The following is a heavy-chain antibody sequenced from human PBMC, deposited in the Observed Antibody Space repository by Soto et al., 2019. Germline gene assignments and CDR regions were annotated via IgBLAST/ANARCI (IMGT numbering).Heavy chain of an antibody. V-gene: IGHV3-21*06. CDR2: MSSKNNRTSYYI. D-gene: IGHD2-8*01. CDR1: GCSFSTRS. CDR3: VRVRIESGTRQYFFDS. Sequence: WVSLRLSCGASGCSFSTRSINWARQSPRKGLERVSNMSSKNNRTSYYIHYDDSVKGRFTISRDNARSSMYLQLDSLRPEATAVYYCVRVRIESGTRQYFFDSWGLGTMVTVSS. J-gene: IGHJ4*02.